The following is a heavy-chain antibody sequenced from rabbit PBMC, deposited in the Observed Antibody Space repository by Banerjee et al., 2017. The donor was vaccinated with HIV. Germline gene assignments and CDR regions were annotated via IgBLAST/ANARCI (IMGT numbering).Heavy chain of an antibody. J-gene: IGHJ4*01. D-gene: IGHD6-1*01. CDR1: GFSFSSSYW. Sequence: QEQLEESGGGLVKPEGSLKLTCKASGFSFSSSYWICWVRQAPGKGLEWIACIYTGSIGATYNASWAKGRFTISKTSSTVDLKMTSLTAADTATYFCARGYNSYSFKLWGQGTLVTVS. CDR2: IYTGSIGAT. CDR3: ARGYNSYSFKL. V-gene: IGHV1S45*01.